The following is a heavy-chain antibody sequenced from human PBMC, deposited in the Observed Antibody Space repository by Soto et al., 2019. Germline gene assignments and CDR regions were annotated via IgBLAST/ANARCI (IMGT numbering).Heavy chain of an antibody. CDR2: IYYSGST. J-gene: IGHJ4*02. CDR1: GGSTSSSSYY. CDR3: ARREAYYDSSGYYYGFDY. V-gene: IGHV4-39*01. Sequence: LSLTCTVSGGSTSSSSYYWGWIRQPPGKGLEWIGSIYYSGSTYYNPSLKSRVTISVDTSKNQFSLKLSSVTAADTAVYYCARREAYYDSSGYYYGFDYWGQGTLVTVSS. D-gene: IGHD3-22*01.